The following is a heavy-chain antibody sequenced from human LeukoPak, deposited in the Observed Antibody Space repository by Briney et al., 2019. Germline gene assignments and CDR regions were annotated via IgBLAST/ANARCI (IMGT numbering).Heavy chain of an antibody. CDR3: ARDHDYYGSGTSYRVWLDP. D-gene: IGHD3-10*01. CDR2: ISYDGSHI. Sequence: QTGGSLRLSCAVSGFTFSHYAFHWVRQAPGKGLEWVAVISYDGSHIYYADSVKGRFTISRDKTKNTLYLQTNSLRVEDTAVFYCARDHDYYGSGTSYRVWLDPWGQGTLVTVSS. J-gene: IGHJ5*02. CDR1: GFTFSHYA. V-gene: IGHV3-30-3*01.